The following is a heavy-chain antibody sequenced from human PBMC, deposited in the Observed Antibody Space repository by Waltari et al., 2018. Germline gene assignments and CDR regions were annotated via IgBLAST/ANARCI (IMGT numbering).Heavy chain of an antibody. Sequence: EVQLVQSGAEVKKPGESLKISCEGSGYSFTSYWIGWVRQMPGKGLEWMGIIYPGDSDTRYSPSIQGQVTISADKSISTAYLQWSSLKASDTAMYYCARGLVVTRGYDAFDIWGQGTMVTVSS. V-gene: IGHV5-51*01. CDR1: GYSFTSYW. CDR2: IYPGDSDT. D-gene: IGHD2-21*02. J-gene: IGHJ3*02. CDR3: ARGLVVTRGYDAFDI.